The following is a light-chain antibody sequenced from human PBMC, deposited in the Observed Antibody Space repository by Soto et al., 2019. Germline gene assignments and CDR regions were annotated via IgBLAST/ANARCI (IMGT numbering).Light chain of an antibody. CDR2: DAS. CDR1: QSISSW. Sequence: DIQMTHSPSTLSASLVERVTITCRTSQSISSWLARYQQKPGKAPKLLIYDASSLESGVPSRFSGSGSGTEFTLTISSLQPDDFATYYCQQYHSYSLTFGGGTKVDI. V-gene: IGKV1-5*01. CDR3: QQYHSYSLT. J-gene: IGKJ4*01.